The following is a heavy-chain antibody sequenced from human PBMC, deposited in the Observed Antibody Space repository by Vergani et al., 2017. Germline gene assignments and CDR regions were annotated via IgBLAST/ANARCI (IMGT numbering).Heavy chain of an antibody. J-gene: IGHJ4*02. V-gene: IGHV3-48*01. CDR2: ISSSSSYT. D-gene: IGHD5-24*01. CDR3: ARELEMATNPDY. CDR1: GFTFSSYS. Sequence: EVQLVESGGGLVQPGGSLRLSCAASGFTFSSYSMNWVRQAPGKGLEWVSYISSSSSYTNYADSVKGRFTISRDNAKNSLYLQMNSLRAEDTAVYYCARELEMATNPDYWGQGTLVTVSS.